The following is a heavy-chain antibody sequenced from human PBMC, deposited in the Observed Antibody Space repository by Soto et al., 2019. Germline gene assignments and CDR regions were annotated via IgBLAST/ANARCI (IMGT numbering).Heavy chain of an antibody. Sequence: PSETLSLTCAVYCGSFRGYYWSWIRQPPGKGLEWIGEINHSGSTNYNPSLKSRVTMSVDTSKNQFSLKLSSVTAADTAVYYCGRLVGNSWIDYWGQATLVTVSS. CDR2: INHSGST. CDR1: CGSFRGYY. J-gene: IGHJ4*02. CDR3: GRLVGNSWIDY. D-gene: IGHD6-13*01. V-gene: IGHV4-34*01.